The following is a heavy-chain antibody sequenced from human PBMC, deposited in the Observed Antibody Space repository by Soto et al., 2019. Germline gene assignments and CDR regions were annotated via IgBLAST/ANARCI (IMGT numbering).Heavy chain of an antibody. CDR1: GDSVSNNGAT. CDR2: AYYRSRWRY. CDR3: ARDPPDFNSGFDY. V-gene: IGHV6-1*01. J-gene: IGHJ4*02. D-gene: IGHD2-15*01. Sequence: SQTLSLTCAICGDSVSNNGATWNWIRQSPSRGLEWLGRAYYRSRWRYDYATSVRGRITINPDTSKNKFSLQLNSVTPEDTAVYYCARDPPDFNSGFDYWGQGTPVTVSS.